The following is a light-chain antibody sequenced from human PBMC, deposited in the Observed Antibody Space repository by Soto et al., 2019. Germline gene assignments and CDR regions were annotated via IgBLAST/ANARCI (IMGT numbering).Light chain of an antibody. CDR2: KAS. CDR1: QSISSW. J-gene: IGKJ1*01. Sequence: DIQMTQSPSTLSASVGDRVTITCRANQSISSWLAWYQRRPGKAPRLLISKASSLESGVQSRFSGGGFGTEFTLTISSLQPDDFATYYCQQYYSRVTFGQGTTVEIK. V-gene: IGKV1-5*03. CDR3: QQYYSRVT.